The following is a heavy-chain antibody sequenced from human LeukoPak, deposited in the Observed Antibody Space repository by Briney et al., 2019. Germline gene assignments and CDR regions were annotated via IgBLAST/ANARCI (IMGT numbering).Heavy chain of an antibody. CDR1: GGSISSSSYY. Sequence: SETLSLTCAVSGGSISSSSYYWGWIRQPPGKGLEWIGSIYYSGSTYYNPSLKSRVTISVDTSKNRFSLKLSSVTAADTAVYYCASEPYYDFWTGYYFDYWGQGTLVTVSS. CDR2: IYYSGST. J-gene: IGHJ4*02. V-gene: IGHV4-39*01. CDR3: ASEPYYDFWTGYYFDY. D-gene: IGHD3-3*01.